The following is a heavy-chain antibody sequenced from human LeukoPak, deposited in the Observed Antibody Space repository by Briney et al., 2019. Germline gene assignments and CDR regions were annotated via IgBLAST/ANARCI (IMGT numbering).Heavy chain of an antibody. D-gene: IGHD6-19*01. V-gene: IGHV4-34*01. Sequence: SETLSLTCAVYRGSFSGYYWSWIRQPPGKGLEWIGEINHSGSTNYNPSLKSRVTISVDTSKNQFSLKLSSVTAADTAVYYCARLPVAVPGTYSDYWGQGTLVTVSS. CDR2: INHSGST. CDR1: RGSFSGYY. CDR3: ARLPVAVPGTYSDY. J-gene: IGHJ4*02.